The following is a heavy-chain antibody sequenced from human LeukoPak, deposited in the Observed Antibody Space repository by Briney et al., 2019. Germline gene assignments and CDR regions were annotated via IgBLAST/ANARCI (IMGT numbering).Heavy chain of an antibody. V-gene: IGHV3-7*01. CDR2: IKQDGSEK. Sequence: PGGSLRLSXAASGFTFSSYWMSWVRQAPGKGLEWVANIKQDGSEKYYVDSVKGRFTISRDNAKNSLYLQMNSLRAEDTAVYYCARESYYDFWSGYYGYFDYWGQRTLVTVSS. CDR1: GFTFSSYW. J-gene: IGHJ4*02. CDR3: ARESYYDFWSGYYGYFDY. D-gene: IGHD3-3*01.